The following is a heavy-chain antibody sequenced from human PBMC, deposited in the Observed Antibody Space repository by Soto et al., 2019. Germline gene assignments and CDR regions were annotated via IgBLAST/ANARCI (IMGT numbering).Heavy chain of an antibody. J-gene: IGHJ5*02. V-gene: IGHV4-39*01. CDR1: GDSMTSPPYY. CDR3: ARHDDWCDT. CDR2: VYYSGAI. Sequence: SETLSLTCNVSGDSMTSPPYYWGWIRQPPGKGLEWIGTVYYSGAIYYNPSLRGRLTVSADTSKNYFSLRLTSVTAADTAVYYFARHDDWCDTWGQGILVTGYS.